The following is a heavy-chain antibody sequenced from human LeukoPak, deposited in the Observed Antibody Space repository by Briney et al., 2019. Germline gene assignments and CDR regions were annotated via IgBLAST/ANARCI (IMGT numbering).Heavy chain of an antibody. D-gene: IGHD2-15*01. V-gene: IGHV3-33*01. Sequence: GRSLRLSCAASGFTFSSYGMHWVRQAPGKGREWVAVIWYDGSNKYYADSVKGRFTISRDNSKNTLYVQMNSLRAEDTAVYYCARHDCSGGSCYNQAYYYYYGMDVWGQGTTVTVSS. CDR1: GFTFSSYG. CDR2: IWYDGSNK. CDR3: ARHDCSGGSCYNQAYYYYYGMDV. J-gene: IGHJ6*02.